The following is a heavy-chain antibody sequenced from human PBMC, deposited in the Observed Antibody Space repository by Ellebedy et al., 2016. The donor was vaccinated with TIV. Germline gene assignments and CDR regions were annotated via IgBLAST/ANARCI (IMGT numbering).Heavy chain of an antibody. Sequence: PSETLSLTCAVSGGSISYYYWTWIRQPPGKGLEWIGYIYYSGSAYYNPSLKSRVTMSIDTSKNQFSLKLRSVTAADTAVYYCARVEVTTLPYGLDVWGQGTTVIVSS. J-gene: IGHJ6*02. CDR2: IYYSGSA. CDR3: ARVEVTTLPYGLDV. D-gene: IGHD4-17*01. V-gene: IGHV4-59*01. CDR1: GGSISYYY.